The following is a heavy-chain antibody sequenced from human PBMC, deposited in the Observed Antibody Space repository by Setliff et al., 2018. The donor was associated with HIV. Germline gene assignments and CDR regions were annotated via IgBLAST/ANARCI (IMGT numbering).Heavy chain of an antibody. CDR2: MYSSGPT. J-gene: IGHJ3*02. CDR1: GGSINSDSYNYY. V-gene: IGHV4-61*09. Sequence: SETLSLTCTVSGGSINSDSYNYYWSWIRQPAGRGLEWIGHMYSSGPTSYNPSLKSLVTISLDTSKNQFSLNLRSVTAADTAVYYCAKTSVGATGLYAFDIWGQGTMVTVSS. D-gene: IGHD1-26*01. CDR3: AKTSVGATGLYAFDI.